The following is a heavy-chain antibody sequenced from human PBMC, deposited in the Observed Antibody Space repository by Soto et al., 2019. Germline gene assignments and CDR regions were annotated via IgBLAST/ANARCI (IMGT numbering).Heavy chain of an antibody. Sequence: SETLSLTCXVYGGSFSGYYWSWVRQPPGKGLEWIGEIYHSGSTNYNPSLKSRVTISVDKSKNQFSLKLNSVTAADSAVYFCARLEGLATISYYFDFWGPGALVTVSS. V-gene: IGHV4-34*01. CDR3: ARLEGLATISYYFDF. D-gene: IGHD3-9*01. CDR1: GGSFSGYY. CDR2: IYHSGST. J-gene: IGHJ4*02.